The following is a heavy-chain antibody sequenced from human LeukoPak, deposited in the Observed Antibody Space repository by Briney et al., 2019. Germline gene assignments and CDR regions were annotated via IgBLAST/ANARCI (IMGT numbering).Heavy chain of an antibody. J-gene: IGHJ4*02. CDR1: GGSFSGYY. CDR3: ARAGSGSAIDY. CDR2: INHSGST. D-gene: IGHD3-10*01. Sequence: SETLSLTCAVYGGSFSGYYWSWIRQPPGKGLEWIGEINHSGSTNYNSSLKSRVTISVDTSKNQFSLKLSSVTAADTAVYYCARAGSGSAIDYWGQGTLVTVSS. V-gene: IGHV4-34*01.